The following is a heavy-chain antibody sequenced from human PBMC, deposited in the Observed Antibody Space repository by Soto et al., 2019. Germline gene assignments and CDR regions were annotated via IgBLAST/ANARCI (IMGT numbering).Heavy chain of an antibody. J-gene: IGHJ6*02. V-gene: IGHV4-31*03. Sequence: QVQLQESGPGLVKPSQTLSLTCTVSGGSISSGGYYWSWIRQHPGKGLEWIGYIYYSGSTYYNPSLRSRVTISVDTSTSQFSRALRSVSAADTAVSYCARVCGGECHPSMDVWGQGTTVTVSS. CDR2: IYYSGST. D-gene: IGHD2-21*01. CDR3: ARVCGGECHPSMDV. CDR1: GGSISSGGYY.